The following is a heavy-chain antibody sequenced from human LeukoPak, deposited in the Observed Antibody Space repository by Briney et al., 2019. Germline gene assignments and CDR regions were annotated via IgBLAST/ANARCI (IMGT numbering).Heavy chain of an antibody. Sequence: SVKVSCKASGGTFSSYAISWVRQAPGQGLEWVGRIIPILGIANYAQKFQGRVTITADKSTSTAYMELSSLRSEDTAVYYCARGQWLALVFFDYWGQGTLVTVSS. V-gene: IGHV1-69*04. D-gene: IGHD6-19*01. J-gene: IGHJ4*02. CDR1: GGTFSSYA. CDR3: ARGQWLALVFFDY. CDR2: IIPILGIA.